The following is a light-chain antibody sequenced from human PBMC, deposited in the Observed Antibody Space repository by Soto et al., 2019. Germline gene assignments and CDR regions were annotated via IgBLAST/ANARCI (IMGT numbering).Light chain of an antibody. CDR1: QSISTS. J-gene: IGKJ2*01. Sequence: DIQMTQSPSSLSASVGDRVTITCRASQSISTSLNWYQQTPGNAPKLLIYAATALHSGVPSRFSGHGSGTDFTLTIDSLQPEDFATYFCQEGYSPPHTFGQGTRLEIK. CDR3: QEGYSPPHT. V-gene: IGKV1-39*01. CDR2: AAT.